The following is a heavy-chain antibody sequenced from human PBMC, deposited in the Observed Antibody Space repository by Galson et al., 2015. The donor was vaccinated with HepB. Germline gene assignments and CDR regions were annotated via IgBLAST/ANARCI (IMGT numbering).Heavy chain of an antibody. Sequence: SLRLSCAASGFTFSSYAMSWVRQAPGKGLEWVSAISGSGGSTYYADSVKGRFTISRDNSKNTLYLQMNSLRAEDTAVYYCAKAQVEYSSSDTVDYWGQGTLVTVSS. CDR2: ISGSGGST. CDR3: AKAQVEYSSSDTVDY. V-gene: IGHV3-23*01. D-gene: IGHD6-6*01. J-gene: IGHJ4*02. CDR1: GFTFSSYA.